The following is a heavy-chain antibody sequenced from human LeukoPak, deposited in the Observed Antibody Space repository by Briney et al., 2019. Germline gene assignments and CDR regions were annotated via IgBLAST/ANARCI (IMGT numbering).Heavy chain of an antibody. CDR2: FHYSGST. D-gene: IGHD3/OR15-3a*01. CDR1: GGSISSSSYY. V-gene: IGHV4-39*07. CDR3: ARQTGSGLFILP. Sequence: PSETLSLTCSVSGGSISSSSYYWGWIRQPPGKGLEWIGTFHYSGSTYYNPSLKSRVTISVNMAKKQFSLRLISVTAADTAVYYCARQTGSGLFILPGGQGTLVTVSS. J-gene: IGHJ4*02.